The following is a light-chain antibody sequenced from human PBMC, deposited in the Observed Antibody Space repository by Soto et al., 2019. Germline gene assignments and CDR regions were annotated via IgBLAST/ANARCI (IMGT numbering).Light chain of an antibody. CDR2: GAS. V-gene: IGKV3-15*01. Sequence: EIVMTQSPATLSVSPGERATLSCRASQSIASNLAWYQQKPGQAPRLLIYGASTRATSIPATFGGSGSGTEFSLTISSLQSEDFAVYYWQQYSSWPLTFGGGTKVEIK. J-gene: IGKJ4*01. CDR3: QQYSSWPLT. CDR1: QSIASN.